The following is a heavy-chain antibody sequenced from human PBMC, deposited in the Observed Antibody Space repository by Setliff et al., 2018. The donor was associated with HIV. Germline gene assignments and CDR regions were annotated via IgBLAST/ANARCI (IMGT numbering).Heavy chain of an antibody. CDR3: ARDQTGVAAAAFGGGSAWSDEGFDI. CDR1: GYTFINYG. Sequence: GASVKVSCKASGYTFINYGISWVRQAPGQGLEWMGWISAYTGNTPNYAQKLQGRVTMTTDTSTSTAYMELSSLSSEDTAVYYCARDQTGVAAAAFGGGSAWSDEGFDIWGQGTMVTVSS. D-gene: IGHD6-13*01. CDR2: ISAYTGNTP. V-gene: IGHV1-18*01. J-gene: IGHJ3*02.